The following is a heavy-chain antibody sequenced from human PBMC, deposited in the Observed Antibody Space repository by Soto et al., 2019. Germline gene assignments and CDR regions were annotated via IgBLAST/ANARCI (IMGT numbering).Heavy chain of an antibody. Sequence: SETLSLTCSVFGVSISSSNWWTWVRQSPEKGLEWIGEIYQSGSTNYNPSLKSRVTISIDKSKNRFSLKLISVTAADTAVYYCATQRLCTGGHCWNWFDPWGQGALVTVS. V-gene: IGHV4-4*02. CDR3: ATQRLCTGGHCWNWFDP. J-gene: IGHJ5*02. CDR1: GVSISSSNW. D-gene: IGHD2-8*02. CDR2: IYQSGST.